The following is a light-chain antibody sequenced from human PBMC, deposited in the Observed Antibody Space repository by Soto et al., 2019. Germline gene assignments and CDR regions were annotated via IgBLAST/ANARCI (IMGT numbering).Light chain of an antibody. Sequence: QSVLTQPPSASGTPGQRVTISCSGSSSNIGSNTVNWYQQLPGTAPKLLIYSNNQRPSGVPDRFSGSKSGTSASLAISGLQSEDEADYFCAAWHDSLNGPVFGGGTKLPS. CDR2: SNN. CDR3: AAWHDSLNGPV. J-gene: IGLJ2*01. CDR1: SSNIGSNT. V-gene: IGLV1-44*01.